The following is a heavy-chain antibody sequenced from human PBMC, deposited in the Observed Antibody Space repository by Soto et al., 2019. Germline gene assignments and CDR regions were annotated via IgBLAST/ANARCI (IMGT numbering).Heavy chain of an antibody. CDR3: ARGDSSSWYGIYYYYGMDV. CDR2: IYSGGST. D-gene: IGHD6-13*01. CDR1: GFTVSSNY. V-gene: IGHV3-53*01. J-gene: IGHJ6*02. Sequence: GGSLRLSCAASGFTVSSNYMSWVRQAPGKGLEWVSVIYSGGSTYYADSVKGRFTISRDNSKNTLYLQMNSLRAEDTAVYYCARGDSSSWYGIYYYYGMDVWGQGTTVIVSS.